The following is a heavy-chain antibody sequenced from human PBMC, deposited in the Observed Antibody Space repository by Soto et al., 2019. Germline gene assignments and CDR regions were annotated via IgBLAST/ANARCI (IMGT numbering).Heavy chain of an antibody. D-gene: IGHD5-18*01. Sequence: SETLSLTCTVSGGSISTGGHYWNWIRQHPGKGLEWIGYIYYSGSTYYNPSLKSRVTISVDTSQNQFSLKLTSVTAADTAVYFCARNVDTAVIDGHYFDYWGQGIQVTVSS. CDR3: ARNVDTAVIDGHYFDY. CDR1: GGSISTGGHY. CDR2: IYYSGST. V-gene: IGHV4-31*03. J-gene: IGHJ4*02.